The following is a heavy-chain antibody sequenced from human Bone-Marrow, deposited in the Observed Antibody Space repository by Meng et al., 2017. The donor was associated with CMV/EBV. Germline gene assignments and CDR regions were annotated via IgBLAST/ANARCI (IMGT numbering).Heavy chain of an antibody. CDR3: ARLNFWTSFFYY. D-gene: IGHD3/OR15-3a*01. CDR2: IYPGDSDT. Sequence: GGSLRLSCKGSGYSFTSYWIGWVRQMPGKGLEWMGIIYPGDSDTRYSPSFQGQVTISADKSITTAYLQWSSLKASDTAMYYCARLNFWTSFFYYWGQGTLVTVSS. CDR1: GYSFTSYW. J-gene: IGHJ4*02. V-gene: IGHV5-51*01.